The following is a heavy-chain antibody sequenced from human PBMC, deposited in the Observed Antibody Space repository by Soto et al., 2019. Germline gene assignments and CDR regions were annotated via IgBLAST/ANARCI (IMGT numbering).Heavy chain of an antibody. CDR1: GFTVSSNY. D-gene: IGHD3-22*01. J-gene: IGHJ6*02. Sequence: VGSLRLSCASSGFTVSSNYMSWVRQAPGKGLEWVSVIYSGGSTYYADSVKGRFTISRDNSKNTLYLQMNSLRAEDTAVYYCAKDYYESSGYYYYYGMDRWGQGTTVTVSS. CDR2: IYSGGST. V-gene: IGHV3-53*01. CDR3: AKDYYESSGYYYYYGMDR.